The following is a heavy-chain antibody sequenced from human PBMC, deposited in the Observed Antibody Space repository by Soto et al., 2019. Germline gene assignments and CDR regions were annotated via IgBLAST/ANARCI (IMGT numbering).Heavy chain of an antibody. J-gene: IGHJ6*02. D-gene: IGHD4-4*01. CDR3: ASSNYAHYYGIDV. V-gene: IGHV3-21*01. CDR1: GFTFSSYS. Sequence: EVQLVESGGGLVKPGGSLRLSCAASGFTFSSYSMNWVRQAPGKGLEWVSSISSSSSYIYYADSVKGRFTISRDNAKNSLYLQMNSLREEDTAVYYCASSNYAHYYGIDVGGQGTKVTVSS. CDR2: ISSSSSYI.